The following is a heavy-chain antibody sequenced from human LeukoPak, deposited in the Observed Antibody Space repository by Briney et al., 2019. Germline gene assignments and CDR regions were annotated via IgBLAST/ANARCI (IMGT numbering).Heavy chain of an antibody. CDR1: RFTFSSYA. CDR3: AKVPSLYCSGGSCYLDY. V-gene: IGHV3-23*01. Sequence: SGGSLRLSCAASRFTFSSYAMSWVRQAPGEGLEWVSAISGSGGSTYYADSVKGRFTISRDNSKNTLYLQMNSLRAEDAAVYYCAKVPSLYCSGGSCYLDYWGQGTLVTVSS. CDR2: ISGSGGST. J-gene: IGHJ4*02. D-gene: IGHD2-15*01.